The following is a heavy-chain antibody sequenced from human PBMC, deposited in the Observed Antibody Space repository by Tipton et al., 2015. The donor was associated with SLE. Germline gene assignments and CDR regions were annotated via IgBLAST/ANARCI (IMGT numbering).Heavy chain of an antibody. CDR1: GGSFRGYF. CDR3: TRGRYGSGTFDP. V-gene: IGHV4-34*01. J-gene: IGHJ5*02. D-gene: IGHD3-10*01. CDR2: INHGGTT. Sequence: TLSLTCAVYGGSFRGYFWSWIRQPPGKGLEWIGGINHGGTTNSNPSVKSRLTASGDTSQNQFSLKLTSVTVADTAIYYCTRGRYGSGTFDPWGQGTLVIVSS.